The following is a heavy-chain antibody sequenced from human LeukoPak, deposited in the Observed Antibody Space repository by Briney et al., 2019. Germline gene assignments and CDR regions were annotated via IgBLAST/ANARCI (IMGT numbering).Heavy chain of an antibody. J-gene: IGHJ4*02. CDR3: AKGTNFAFDN. Sequence: GGSLRLSCAASGFTFSNFWMHWVRQAPGMGPVWVSQINPDGTDTLYADSVKGRFTISRDNARNTLYLQMNSLRAEDTAVYYCAKGTNFAFDNWGQGILVTVS. D-gene: IGHD1-14*01. V-gene: IGHV3-74*01. CDR1: GFTFSNFW. CDR2: INPDGTDT.